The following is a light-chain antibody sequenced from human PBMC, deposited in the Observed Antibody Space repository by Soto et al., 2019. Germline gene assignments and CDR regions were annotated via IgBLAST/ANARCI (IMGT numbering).Light chain of an antibody. Sequence: DIQMTQYHSTLSASVGDRVTITCRASQSISSWLAWYQQKPGKAPKLLIYKASSLKSGVPSRFSGSGSGTEFTLTISSLQPDDFATYYCQHYNSYSEAFGHGTNVDIK. CDR1: QSISSW. CDR3: QHYNSYSEA. V-gene: IGKV1-5*03. CDR2: KAS. J-gene: IGKJ3*01.